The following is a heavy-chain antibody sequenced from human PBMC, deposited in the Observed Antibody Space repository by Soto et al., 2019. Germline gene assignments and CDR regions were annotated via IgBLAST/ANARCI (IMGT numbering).Heavy chain of an antibody. CDR3: ASRFRSGYNFAYAFDI. D-gene: IGHD3-22*01. CDR2: IIPIFGTA. V-gene: IGHV1-69*06. J-gene: IGHJ3*02. CDR1: GGTFSSYA. Sequence: ASVKVSCKASGGTFSSYAISWVLQAPGQGLEWMGGIIPIFGTANYAQKFQGRVTITADKSTSTAYMELSSLRSEDTAVYYCASRFRSGYNFAYAFDIWGQGTMVTVSS.